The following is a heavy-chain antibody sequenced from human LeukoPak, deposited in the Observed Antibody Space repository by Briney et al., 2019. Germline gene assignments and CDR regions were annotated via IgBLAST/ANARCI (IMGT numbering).Heavy chain of an antibody. D-gene: IGHD2-15*01. CDR3: ARVVVAAGRRYYYYYMDV. Sequence: SETLSLTCTVSGGSISSSSYYWGWIRQPPGKGLEWIGSIYYSGSTYYNPSLKSRVTISVDTSKNQFSLKLSSVTAADTAVYYCARVVVAAGRRYYYYYMDVWGKGTTVIVSS. V-gene: IGHV4-39*07. CDR1: GGSISSSSYY. J-gene: IGHJ6*03. CDR2: IYYSGST.